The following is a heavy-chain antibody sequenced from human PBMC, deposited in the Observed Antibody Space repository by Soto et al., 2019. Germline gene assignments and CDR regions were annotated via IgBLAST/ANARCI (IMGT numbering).Heavy chain of an antibody. Sequence: QVQLVQSGAEVKKPGSSVKVSCKASGGTFSSYAISWVRQAPGQGLEWMGGIVPLFGTANYAQKFQGRVTITADESTSTADRELSSLRSEDTAVYYCARDHMVRGVSNYWGQGTLVTVSS. CDR1: GGTFSSYA. D-gene: IGHD3-10*01. J-gene: IGHJ4*02. V-gene: IGHV1-69*01. CDR3: ARDHMVRGVSNY. CDR2: IVPLFGTA.